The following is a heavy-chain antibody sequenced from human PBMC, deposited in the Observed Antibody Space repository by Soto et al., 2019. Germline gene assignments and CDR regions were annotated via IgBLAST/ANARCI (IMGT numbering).Heavy chain of an antibody. D-gene: IGHD2-21*02. CDR3: THSRWGGDSLRSYSSHYYDGMDV. CDR1: GFSLNTGGLG. J-gene: IGHJ6*02. V-gene: IGHV2-5*02. Sequence: QITLKESGPTLVKPTQTLTLTCTFSGFSLNTGGLGVGWIRQPPGKALEWLALIYWDDDKRYSPSLKSRLSTTKDTSNSPVALTITNLDPVHTATYYCTHSRWGGDSLRSYSSHYYDGMDVWGPGTTVTVSS. CDR2: IYWDDDK.